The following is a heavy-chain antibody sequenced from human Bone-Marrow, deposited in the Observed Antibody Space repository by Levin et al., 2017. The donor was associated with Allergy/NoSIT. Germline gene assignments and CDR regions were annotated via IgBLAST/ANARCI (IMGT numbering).Heavy chain of an antibody. D-gene: IGHD5-24*01. CDR3: ARSLRRENFDY. CDR2: IPYSGST. V-gene: IGHV4-59*01. CDR1: CDSLRSSY. Sequence: SQTLSLTCTVSCDSLRSSYWSWLRQPPGKRLEWIAYIPYSGSTNYNPSLKSRVTLSVDTSKNHFSLNLTSVTAADTAVYYCARSLRRENFDYWGQGILVTVSS. J-gene: IGHJ4*02.